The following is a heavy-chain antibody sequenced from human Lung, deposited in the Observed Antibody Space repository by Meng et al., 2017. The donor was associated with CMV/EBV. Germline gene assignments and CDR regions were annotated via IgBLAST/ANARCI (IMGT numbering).Heavy chain of an antibody. CDR2: IYYSGST. V-gene: IGHV4-39*01. CDR1: GGSISSSSYY. CDR3: ARHYVPCTTFGVVNYYYYGMDV. D-gene: IGHD3-3*01. J-gene: IGHJ6*02. Sequence: GSLRLXXTVSGGSISSSSYYWGWIRQPPGKGLEWIGSIYYSGSTYYNPSLKRRVTISVDTSKNQFSLKLSSVTAADTAVYYCARHYVPCTTFGVVNYYYYGMDVWRQGTXVTVSS.